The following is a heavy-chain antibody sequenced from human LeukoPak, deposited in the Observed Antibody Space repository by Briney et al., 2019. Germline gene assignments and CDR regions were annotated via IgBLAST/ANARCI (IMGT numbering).Heavy chain of an antibody. V-gene: IGHV4-59*01. CDR1: GDSISSYY. J-gene: IGHJ6*02. Sequence: PSETQSLTCTVSGDSISSYYWTWIRQPPEKGLEWIGYVYYSGSTNYNPSLQSRITISIDTSKNQFSLKLSSVTAADSAVYYCARDYGDYNGMDVWGQGTTVTVSS. D-gene: IGHD4-17*01. CDR2: VYYSGST. CDR3: ARDYGDYNGMDV.